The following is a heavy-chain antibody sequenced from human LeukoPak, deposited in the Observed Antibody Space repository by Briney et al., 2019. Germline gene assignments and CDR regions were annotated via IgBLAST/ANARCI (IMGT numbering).Heavy chain of an antibody. D-gene: IGHD3-9*01. CDR2: IIPILGIA. CDR3: ARDPYYDILTGYFEYWFDP. Sequence: GASVTVSCKASGGTFSSYAISWVRQAPGQGPEWMGRIIPILGIANYAQKFQGRVTITADKSTSTAYMELSSLRSEDTAVYYCARDPYYDILTGYFEYWFDPWGQGTLVTVSS. V-gene: IGHV1-69*04. J-gene: IGHJ5*02. CDR1: GGTFSSYA.